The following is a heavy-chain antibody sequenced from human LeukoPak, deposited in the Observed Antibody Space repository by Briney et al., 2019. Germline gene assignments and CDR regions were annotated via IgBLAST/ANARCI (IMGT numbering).Heavy chain of an antibody. D-gene: IGHD1-26*01. CDR1: GFTFNNFW. CDR2: IKQDGSEK. CDR3: ARDPYSGSYGAYYYYYMDV. J-gene: IGHJ6*03. Sequence: GGSLRLSCVASGFTFNNFWMSWVRQAPGKGPEWVANIKQDGSEKYYVDPGKGRFTISRDNAKNSLYMQMNSLRAEDAALYFCARDPYSGSYGAYYYYYMDVWGKGTTVTISS. V-gene: IGHV3-7*01.